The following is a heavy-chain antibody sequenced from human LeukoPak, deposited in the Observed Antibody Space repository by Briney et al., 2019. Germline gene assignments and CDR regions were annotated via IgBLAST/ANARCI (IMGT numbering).Heavy chain of an antibody. CDR3: ARWTGVIDS. CDR1: GFTFSSYA. V-gene: IGHV3-23*01. J-gene: IGHJ4*02. Sequence: AGGSLRLSCAASGFTFSSYAMSWVRQAPGKGLEWVSAISGSGGSTYYADSVKGRFTISRDNANSSLILQMDSLRAEDTAVYYCARWTGVIDSWGQGTLVTVSS. D-gene: IGHD2-15*01. CDR2: ISGSGGST.